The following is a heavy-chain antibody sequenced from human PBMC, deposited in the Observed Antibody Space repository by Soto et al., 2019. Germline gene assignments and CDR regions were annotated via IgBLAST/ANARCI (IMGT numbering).Heavy chain of an antibody. CDR2: ISGSGGST. V-gene: IGHV3-23*01. D-gene: IGHD3-22*01. Sequence: GGSLRLSCAASGFTFSSYAMSWVLQAPGKGLEWVSAISGSGGSTYYADSVKGRFTISRDNSKNTLYLQMNSLRAEDTAVYYCAKGSEYYYDSSGKGDYWGQGTLVTVSS. J-gene: IGHJ4*02. CDR3: AKGSEYYYDSSGKGDY. CDR1: GFTFSSYA.